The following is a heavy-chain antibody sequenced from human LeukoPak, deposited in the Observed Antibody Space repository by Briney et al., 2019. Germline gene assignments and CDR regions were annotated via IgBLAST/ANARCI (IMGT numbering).Heavy chain of an antibody. Sequence: SETLSLTCTVSGGSVSSGSYYWGWIRQPPGKGLEWIGNIYYSGSTYYNPSLKSRVTISVDTSKNQFSLKLSSVTAADTAVYYCARARDGYNLGFYYYYMDVWGKGTTVTVSS. V-gene: IGHV4-39*07. CDR3: ARARDGYNLGFYYYYMDV. CDR2: IYYSGST. CDR1: GGSVSSGSYY. J-gene: IGHJ6*03. D-gene: IGHD5-24*01.